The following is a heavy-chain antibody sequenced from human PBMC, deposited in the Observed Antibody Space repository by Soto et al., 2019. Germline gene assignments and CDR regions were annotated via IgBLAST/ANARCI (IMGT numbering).Heavy chain of an antibody. CDR2: INAGNGHI. J-gene: IGHJ4*02. D-gene: IGHD3-22*01. Sequence: ASVKVSCKASGYIFSSYAMHWVRQAPGQRLEWMGWINAGNGHIKYAQKFQGRVTISRDTSANTAYMEVSSLKSEDTAVYYCARTLPYNSPYASGDYWGQGTLVTVSS. V-gene: IGHV1-3*01. CDR1: GYIFSSYA. CDR3: ARTLPYNSPYASGDY.